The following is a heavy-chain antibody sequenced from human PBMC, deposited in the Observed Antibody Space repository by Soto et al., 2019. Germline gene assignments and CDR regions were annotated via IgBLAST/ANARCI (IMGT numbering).Heavy chain of an antibody. CDR2: ISYDGDNK. D-gene: IGHD2-15*01. CDR3: AKDRDVVSDHFEY. CDR1: GFTFSSHG. J-gene: IGHJ4*02. V-gene: IGHV3-30*18. Sequence: QVQLVESGGGVVQPGRSLRLSCAASGFTFSSHGMHWVRQVPGQGLDWVAVISYDGDNKYYADSVKGRFTISRDNAKKTLFLQMNGLRTEDTAVYYCAKDRDVVSDHFEYWGRGTLVTVSS.